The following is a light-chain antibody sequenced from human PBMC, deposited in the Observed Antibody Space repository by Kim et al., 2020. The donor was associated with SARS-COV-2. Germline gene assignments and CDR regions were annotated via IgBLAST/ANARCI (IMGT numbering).Light chain of an antibody. Sequence: GDRVTITCRASHSINSDFAWYKQKPGKAPKFFIYQASSLERGVPSRFSGSGSGTEFTLTISSLQPDDSATYYCQQYKTYPLTFGGGTKVDIK. CDR2: QAS. CDR3: QQYKTYPLT. V-gene: IGKV1-5*03. CDR1: HSINSD. J-gene: IGKJ4*01.